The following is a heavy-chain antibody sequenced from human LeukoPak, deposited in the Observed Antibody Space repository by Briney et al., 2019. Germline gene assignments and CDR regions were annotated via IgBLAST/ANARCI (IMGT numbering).Heavy chain of an antibody. CDR1: GYTFTSYG. D-gene: IGHD3-22*01. CDR2: ISAYNGNT. V-gene: IGHV1-18*01. Sequence: ASVEVSCKASGYTFTSYGISWVRQAPGQGLEWMGWISAYNGNTNYAQKLQGRVTMTADTSTSTAYMELRSLRSDDTAVYYCARGPEQTYYYDSSGYHLDYWGQGTLVTVSS. J-gene: IGHJ4*02. CDR3: ARGPEQTYYYDSSGYHLDY.